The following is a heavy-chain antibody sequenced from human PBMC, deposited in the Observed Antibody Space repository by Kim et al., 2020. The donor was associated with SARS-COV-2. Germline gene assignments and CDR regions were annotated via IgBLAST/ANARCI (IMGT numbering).Heavy chain of an antibody. D-gene: IGHD3-3*01. CDR1: GFTFDDYA. Sequence: GGSLRLSCAASGFTFDDYAMHWVRQAPGKGLEWVSGISWNSGSIGYADSVKGRFTISRDNAKNSLYLQMNSLRAEDTALYYCAKSYLSGTGYYFDYWGQG. J-gene: IGHJ4*02. V-gene: IGHV3-9*01. CDR3: AKSYLSGTGYYFDY. CDR2: ISWNSGSI.